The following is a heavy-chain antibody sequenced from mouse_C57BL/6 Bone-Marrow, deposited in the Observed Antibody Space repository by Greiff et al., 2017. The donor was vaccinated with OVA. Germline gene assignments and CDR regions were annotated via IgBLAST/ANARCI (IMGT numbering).Heavy chain of an antibody. CDR2: IYPRSGNT. Sequence: VQLQESGAELARPGASVKLSCKASGYTFTSYGISWVKQRTGPGLEWIGEIYPRSGNTYYNEKFKGKATLTADKSSSTAYMELRSLTSEDAAVYFCARTGTNWYFDVWGTGTTVTVSS. CDR3: ARTGTNWYFDV. J-gene: IGHJ1*03. D-gene: IGHD4-1*01. CDR1: GYTFTSYG. V-gene: IGHV1-81*01.